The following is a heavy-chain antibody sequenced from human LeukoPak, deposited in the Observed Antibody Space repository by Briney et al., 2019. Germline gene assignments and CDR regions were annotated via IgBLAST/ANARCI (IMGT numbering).Heavy chain of an antibody. CDR1: GFTFSSYT. D-gene: IGHD6-19*01. CDR2: ISGSGNFI. CDR3: ARDPIEVAGTTFDY. J-gene: IGHJ4*02. V-gene: IGHV3-21*01. Sequence: GGSLRLSYAASGFTFSSYTINWVRQAPGKGLEWVSSISGSGNFIYCADLLKGRFTISRDNAKNSVYLQMNSLRAEDTAVYYCARDPIEVAGTTFDYWGQGTLVTVSS.